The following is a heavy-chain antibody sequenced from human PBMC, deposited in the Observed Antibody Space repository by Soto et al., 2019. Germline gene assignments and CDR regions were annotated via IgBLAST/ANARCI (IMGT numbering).Heavy chain of an antibody. CDR2: TYYRSKWYN. CDR1: GDSVSSNSAA. CDR3: ARGRPGSSSWYNYYYGMDV. J-gene: IGHJ6*02. D-gene: IGHD6-13*01. Sequence: SQTLSLTCAISGDSVSSNSAAWNWIRQSPSRGLEWLGRTYYRSKWYNDYAVSVKSRITINPDTSKNQFSLQLNSVTPEDTAVYYCARGRPGSSSWYNYYYGMDVWGQGPTVTVSS. V-gene: IGHV6-1*01.